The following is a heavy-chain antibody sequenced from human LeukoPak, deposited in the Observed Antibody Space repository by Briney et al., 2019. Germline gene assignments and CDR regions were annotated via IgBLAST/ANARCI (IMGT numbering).Heavy chain of an antibody. V-gene: IGHV3-7*01. CDR2: IKEGGSEK. CDR3: APEVWELQGASDI. CDR1: GFTFGDYA. J-gene: IGHJ3*02. Sequence: GGSLRLSCTASGFTFGDYAMSWVRQAPGKGLEWVANIKEGGSEKFYVDSVKGRFTISRDNAKNSLFLQMTSLRAEDTALYYCAPEVWELQGASDIWGQGTMVTVSS. D-gene: IGHD1-26*01.